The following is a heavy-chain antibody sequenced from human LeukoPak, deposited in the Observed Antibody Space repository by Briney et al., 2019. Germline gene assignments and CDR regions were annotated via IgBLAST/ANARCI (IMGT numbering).Heavy chain of an antibody. CDR1: GYTFTSYG. Sequence: ASVKVSCKASGYTFTSYGISWVRQAPGQGLEWMGWISAYNGNTNYAQKLQGRVTMTTDTSTSTAYMELRSLRSDDTAVYYCARDPGERPAYNYYYYGMDVWGKGTTVTVSS. V-gene: IGHV1-18*04. CDR2: ISAYNGNT. CDR3: ARDPGERPAYNYYYYGMDV. D-gene: IGHD2-2*01. J-gene: IGHJ6*04.